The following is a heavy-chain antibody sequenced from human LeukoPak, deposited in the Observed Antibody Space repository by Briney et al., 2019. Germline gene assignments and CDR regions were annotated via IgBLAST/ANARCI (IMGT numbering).Heavy chain of an antibody. D-gene: IGHD3-22*01. CDR3: ARDATYDSSGHRFDP. Sequence: SQTLSLTCTVSGGSISPYYWSWIRQPPGKTLEWVGCIHYSGSTNYNPSLKSRVTISVDTSQNQFSLKLTSVTAADTAVYYCARDATYDSSGHRFDPWGQGTLVTVSS. CDR1: GGSISPYY. V-gene: IGHV4-59*01. CDR2: IHYSGST. J-gene: IGHJ5*02.